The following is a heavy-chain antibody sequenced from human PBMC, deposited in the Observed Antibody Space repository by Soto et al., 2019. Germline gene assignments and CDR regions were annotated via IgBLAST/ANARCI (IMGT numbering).Heavy chain of an antibody. CDR1: GGTFSSYA. Sequence: SVKVSCKASGGTFSSYAISWVRQAPGQGLEWMGGIIPIFGTANYAQKFQGRVTITADESTSTAYMELSSLRSEDTAVYYCAADPRGSSGWYAVDYYYYGMDVWGQGTTVTSP. J-gene: IGHJ6*02. CDR3: AADPRGSSGWYAVDYYYYGMDV. D-gene: IGHD6-19*01. V-gene: IGHV1-69*13. CDR2: IIPIFGTA.